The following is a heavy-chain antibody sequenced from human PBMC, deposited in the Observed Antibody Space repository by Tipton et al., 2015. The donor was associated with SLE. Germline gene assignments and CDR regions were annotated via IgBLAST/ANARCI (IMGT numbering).Heavy chain of an antibody. J-gene: IGHJ4*02. CDR2: IHYSGIT. CDR1: GGSFSSHY. D-gene: IGHD3-22*01. Sequence: TLSLTCTVSGGSFSSHYWSWIRQPPGKGLEWIAYIHYSGITNYNPSLKSRVTISVDTSKNQFSLKLSSVTAADTAVYYCARGGNDSSGYYSHWGQGTLVTVSS. V-gene: IGHV4-59*08. CDR3: ARGGNDSSGYYSH.